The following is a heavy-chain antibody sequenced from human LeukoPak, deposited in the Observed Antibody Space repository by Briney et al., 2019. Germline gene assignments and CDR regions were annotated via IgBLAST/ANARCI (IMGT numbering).Heavy chain of an antibody. V-gene: IGHV3-73*01. J-gene: IGHJ4*02. D-gene: IGHD6-19*01. CDR3: TSTAVAGSRVIHDY. Sequence: GGSLRLSCAASGFTFSGSAMHWVRLASGKGLEWVGRIRSKANSYATAYAASVKGRFTISRDDSKNTAYLQMNSLKTEDTAVYYCTSTAVAGSRVIHDYWGQGTLVTVSS. CDR1: GFTFSGSA. CDR2: IRSKANSYAT.